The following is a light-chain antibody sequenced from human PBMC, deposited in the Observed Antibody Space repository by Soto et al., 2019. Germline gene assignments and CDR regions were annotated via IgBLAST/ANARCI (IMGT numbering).Light chain of an antibody. Sequence: DIQMTQSPSTLSASVGDRVIVTCRASQSIVNWLAWYQQKPGKAPKLLISDASNFESGVPSRFSGVGSGTEFPLTISSLQPDDSATYFCQQYNLNPYTFGQGTKLEIK. CDR1: QSIVNW. J-gene: IGKJ2*01. CDR2: DAS. CDR3: QQYNLNPYT. V-gene: IGKV1-5*01.